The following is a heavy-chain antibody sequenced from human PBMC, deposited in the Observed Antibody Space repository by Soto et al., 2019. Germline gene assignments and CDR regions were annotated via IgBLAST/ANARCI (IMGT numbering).Heavy chain of an antibody. CDR1: GFTFSNAW. V-gene: IGHV3-15*01. D-gene: IGHD3-10*01. Sequence: GGSLRLSCAASGFTFSNAWMTWVRQAPGKGLEWVGHIKNKADGGTTDYAAPVKGRFTISRDDSKNTLYLQMDSLKTEDTAVYYCNSGSGDYWGQGTPVTVSS. CDR2: IKNKADGGTT. CDR3: NSGSGDY. J-gene: IGHJ4*02.